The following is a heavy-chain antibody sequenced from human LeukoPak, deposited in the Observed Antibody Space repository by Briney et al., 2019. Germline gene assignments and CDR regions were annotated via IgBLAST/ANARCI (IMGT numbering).Heavy chain of an antibody. V-gene: IGHV4-39*01. CDR2: IYYSGST. Sequence: SETLSLTCTVSGGSISSSSYYWGWIRQPPGKGLEWIGSIYYSGSTYYNPSLKSRVTISVDTSKNQFSLKLSSVTAADTAVYYCASNGYDYVWGSYPDDAFDIWGQGAMVTVSS. D-gene: IGHD3-16*01. J-gene: IGHJ3*02. CDR3: ASNGYDYVWGSYPDDAFDI. CDR1: GGSISSSSYY.